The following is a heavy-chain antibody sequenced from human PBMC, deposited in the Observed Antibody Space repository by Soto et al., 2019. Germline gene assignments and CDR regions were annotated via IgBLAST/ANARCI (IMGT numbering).Heavy chain of an antibody. J-gene: IGHJ4*02. D-gene: IGHD2-15*01. CDR1: GDSISSYNYY. CDR2: ISYSGTT. CDR3: ARHGGSCGGGRCYRGLFHS. Sequence: SETLSLTCTVSGDSISSYNYYWGWIRQPPGKGLEWIGSISYSGTTYYTPSLKSRVAIFEDTPKNQFSLRLSSVTAGDTAVYYCARHGGSCGGGRCYRGLFHSWGQGTVVTVSS. V-gene: IGHV4-39*01.